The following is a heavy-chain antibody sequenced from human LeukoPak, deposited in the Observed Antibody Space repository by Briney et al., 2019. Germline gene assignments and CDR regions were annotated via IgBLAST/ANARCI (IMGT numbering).Heavy chain of an antibody. CDR1: GFTFSSYG. J-gene: IGHJ4*02. D-gene: IGHD6-13*01. V-gene: IGHV3-30*18. CDR2: ISYDGSNK. CDR3: AKDPLGEAAAGTGFDY. Sequence: GRSLRLSCAASGFTFSSYGMHWVRQAPGKGLEWVAVISYDGSNKYYADSVKGRFTISRDNSKNTLYLQMNSLRAEDTAVYYCAKDPLGEAAAGTGFDYWGQGTLVTVSS.